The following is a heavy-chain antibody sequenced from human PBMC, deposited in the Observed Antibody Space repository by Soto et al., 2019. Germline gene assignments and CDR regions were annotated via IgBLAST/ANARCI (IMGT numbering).Heavy chain of an antibody. D-gene: IGHD3-10*01. CDR2: ISTNNDAI. CDR3: ASVLGSRRSGSYPSY. J-gene: IGHJ4*02. V-gene: IGHV3-48*01. CDR1: GFSISDCS. Sequence: PGGSLRLSSAASGFSISDCSMNWVRRAPGKGLEWISYISTNNDAIYYADSVKGRFTISRDNAKNSLYLQMNSLRAEDTALYYCASVLGSRRSGSYPSYWGQGTLVTVSS.